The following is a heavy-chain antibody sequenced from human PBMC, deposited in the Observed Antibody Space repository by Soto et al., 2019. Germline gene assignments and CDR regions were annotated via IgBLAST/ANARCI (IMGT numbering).Heavy chain of an antibody. CDR3: ARRQSSSWYGL. V-gene: IGHV4-39*01. Sequence: LSLTCTVSGGSISSSSYYWGWIRQPPGKGLEWIGSIYYSGSTYYNPSLKSRVTISVDTSKNQFSLKLSSVTAADTAVYYCARRQSSSWYGLWGQGTLVTVSS. J-gene: IGHJ4*02. CDR1: GGSISSSSYY. D-gene: IGHD6-13*01. CDR2: IYYSGST.